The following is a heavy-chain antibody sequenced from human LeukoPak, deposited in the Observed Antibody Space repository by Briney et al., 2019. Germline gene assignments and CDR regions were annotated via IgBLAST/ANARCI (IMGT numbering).Heavy chain of an antibody. CDR1: GYTFTSYD. J-gene: IGHJ4*02. CDR2: MNPNSGNT. D-gene: IGHD3-22*01. CDR3: ARDRELYYYDSSGYRFDY. Sequence: ASVKVSCKASGYTFTSYDINWVRQATGQGLEWMGWMNPNSGNTGYAQKFQGRVTMTRDTSISTAYMELSRLRSDDTAVYYCARDRELYYYDSSGYRFDYWGQGTLVTVSS. V-gene: IGHV1-8*01.